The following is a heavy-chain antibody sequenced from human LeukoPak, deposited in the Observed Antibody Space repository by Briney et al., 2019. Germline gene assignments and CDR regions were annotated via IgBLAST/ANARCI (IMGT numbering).Heavy chain of an antibody. CDR1: GYTFTGYD. J-gene: IGHJ4*02. V-gene: IGHV1-2*02. CDR3: ARDATSYDYINF. D-gene: IGHD5-12*01. CDR2: INPNSGGT. Sequence: GASVKVSCKASGYTFTGYDMHWVRQAPGQWLEWMGWINPNSGGTNYAQKFQGRVTVTRDTSISTAYKELDRLESDDTAVYYCARDATSYDYINFWGQGPLVTVSS.